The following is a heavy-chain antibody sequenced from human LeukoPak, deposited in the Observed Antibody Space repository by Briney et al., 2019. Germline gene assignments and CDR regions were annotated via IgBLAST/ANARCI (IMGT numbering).Heavy chain of an antibody. CDR2: ISYDATNK. CDR1: GFTFSSYS. D-gene: IGHD2/OR15-2a*01. Sequence: GGSLRLSCAASGFTFSSYSMKCDRQAPGKGREWVAFISYDATNKYYTDSVEGRFTLSRDNSKNTLYLQTNTLRNGDTAVYYCAKASSNYFYSFEYWGQGTLVSVSS. CDR3: AKASSNYFYSFEY. V-gene: IGHV3-30*18. J-gene: IGHJ4*02.